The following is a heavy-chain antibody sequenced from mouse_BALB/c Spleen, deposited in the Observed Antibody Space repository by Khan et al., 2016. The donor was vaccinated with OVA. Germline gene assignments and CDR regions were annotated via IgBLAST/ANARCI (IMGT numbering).Heavy chain of an antibody. CDR3: ARKNGSDFDD. J-gene: IGHJ2*01. CDR2: INPHIGEA. V-gene: IGHV1-20*02. D-gene: IGHD1-1*01. CDR1: GYSFTGYF. Sequence: EVQLQQSGPELVKPGASVKISCTASGYSFTGYFMNWVMQSHGKSLEWIGRINPHIGEAFYNQKFKGKATLTVDESSSTAHMQLRSLASEDSAVYYCARKNGSDFDDWGQGTTLTVSS.